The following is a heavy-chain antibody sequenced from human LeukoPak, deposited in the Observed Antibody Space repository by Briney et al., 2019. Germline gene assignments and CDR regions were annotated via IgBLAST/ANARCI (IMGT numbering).Heavy chain of an antibody. J-gene: IGHJ4*02. CDR3: ARERGPYYYDSSGYGHHGESDY. D-gene: IGHD3-22*01. Sequence: SETLSLTCGVYGGSFSGYYWSWIRQHPGKGLEWIGYIYYSGSTYYNPSLKSRVTISVDTSKNQFSLKLSSVTAADTAVYYCARERGPYYYDSSGYGHHGESDYWGQGTLVTVSS. CDR2: IYYSGST. CDR1: GGSFSGYY. V-gene: IGHV4-31*11.